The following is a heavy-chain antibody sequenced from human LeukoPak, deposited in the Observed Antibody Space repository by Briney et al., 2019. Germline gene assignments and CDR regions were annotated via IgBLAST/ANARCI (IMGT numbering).Heavy chain of an antibody. J-gene: IGHJ2*01. Sequence: NPSETLSLTCTVSGGSISSYYWSWIRQPAGKGLEWIGRIYTSGSTNYNPSLKSRVTMSVATSKNQFSLKLSSVTAADTAVYYCARDWDPWWYFDLWGRGTLVTVSS. CDR1: GGSISSYY. CDR2: IYTSGST. V-gene: IGHV4-4*07. D-gene: IGHD1-26*01. CDR3: ARDWDPWWYFDL.